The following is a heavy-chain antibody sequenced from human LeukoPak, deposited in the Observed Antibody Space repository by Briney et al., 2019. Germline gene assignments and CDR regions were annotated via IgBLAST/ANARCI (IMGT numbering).Heavy chain of an antibody. J-gene: IGHJ4*02. Sequence: ASVKVSCKASGYTFTTYAIHWVRQAPGQRLEWLGWINTGNGDTRYSQTFQGRVTITRDTSASTAYMELSSLRSEDTAVYYCARDGAVGDGFFDYWGQGTLVTVSS. CDR1: GYTFTTYA. D-gene: IGHD6-19*01. V-gene: IGHV1-3*04. CDR3: ARDGAVGDGFFDY. CDR2: INTGNGDT.